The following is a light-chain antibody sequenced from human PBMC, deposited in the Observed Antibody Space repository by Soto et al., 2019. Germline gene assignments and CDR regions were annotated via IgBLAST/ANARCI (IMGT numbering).Light chain of an antibody. J-gene: IGLJ1*01. CDR3: QTWGTGIQV. CDR1: SGHSRYA. V-gene: IGLV4-69*01. Sequence: QAVVTQSPSASASLGASVKVTFTLSSGHSRYAIAWHQQQPEKGPRYLMKLNSDGSHSKGDGIPDRFSGSSSGAERYLTISNLQSEDEADYYCQTWGTGIQVFGTGTKVTVL. CDR2: LNSDGSH.